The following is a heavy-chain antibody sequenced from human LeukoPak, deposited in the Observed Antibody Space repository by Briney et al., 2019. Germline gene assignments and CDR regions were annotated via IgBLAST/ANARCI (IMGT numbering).Heavy chain of an antibody. J-gene: IGHJ3*02. CDR1: GFTFSSYA. D-gene: IGHD6-6*01. V-gene: IGHV3-23*01. CDR3: ANLSSSHAFDI. CDR2: ISGRGGST. Sequence: PGGSLRLSCAASGFTFSSYAMSWVHQAPGKGLEGVLAISGRGGSTYYADSVKGRSTISSDNSKNTLYRKKNRLADETTAVYYCANLSSSHAFDIWGQGTMVTVSS.